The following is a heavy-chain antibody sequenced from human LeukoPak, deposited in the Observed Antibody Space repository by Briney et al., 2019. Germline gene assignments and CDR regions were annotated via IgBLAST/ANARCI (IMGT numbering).Heavy chain of an antibody. CDR2: IYPGDSDT. J-gene: IGHJ4*02. Sequence: GESLEISCKGSGYSFTNYWIGWVRQMPGKGLEWMGIIYPGDSDTRYSPSFQGQVTISAAKSISTAYLQWSSLKASDTAMYYCARHGGGGFGELLPDYWGQGTLVTVSS. CDR1: GYSFTNYW. CDR3: ARHGGGGFGELLPDY. V-gene: IGHV5-51*01. D-gene: IGHD3-10*01.